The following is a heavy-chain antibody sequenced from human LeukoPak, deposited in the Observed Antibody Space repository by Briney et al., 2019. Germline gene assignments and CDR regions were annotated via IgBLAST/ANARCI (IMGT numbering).Heavy chain of an antibody. CDR3: AREGQVAAADY. Sequence: GGSLRLSCAASGFTFSSYSMNWVRQAPGKGLEWVSYISSSSSTIYYADSVKGRFTISRDNAKNSLYLQMNSLRAEDTAVYYCAREGQVAAADYWGQGTLVTASS. V-gene: IGHV3-48*04. D-gene: IGHD6-13*01. CDR2: ISSSSSTI. CDR1: GFTFSSYS. J-gene: IGHJ4*02.